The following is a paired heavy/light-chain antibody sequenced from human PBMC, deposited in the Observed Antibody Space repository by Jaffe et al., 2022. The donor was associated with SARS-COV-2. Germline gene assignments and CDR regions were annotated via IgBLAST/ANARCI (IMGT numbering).Heavy chain of an antibody. D-gene: IGHD6-19*01. J-gene: IGHJ4*02. V-gene: IGHV3-9*01. CDR2: ITWNGGTI. CDR1: GFTFDNYA. Sequence: EVQLVESGGGLEQPGRSLRLSCAASGFTFDNYAMHWVRQAPGKGLEWVSGITWNGGTIVYADSVKGRFTISRDNAKNSLYLQMNSLRPEDTALYSCAKDRGSSGWSNLDYWGQGALVTVSS. CDR3: AKDRGSSGWSNLDY.
Light chain of an antibody. CDR2: EDN. V-gene: IGLV6-57*01. Sequence: NFMLTQPHSVSESPGKTVTISCTRSSGSVAHNFVQWYQQRPGSSPTTVIYEDNKRPSGVPDRFSGSIDSSSNSASLTISGLRTEDEADYYCQSYDSSNQNVVFGGGTKLTVL. CDR1: SGSVAHNF. CDR3: QSYDSSNQNVV. J-gene: IGLJ2*01.